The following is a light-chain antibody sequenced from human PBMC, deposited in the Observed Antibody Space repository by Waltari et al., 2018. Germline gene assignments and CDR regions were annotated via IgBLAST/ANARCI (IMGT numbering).Light chain of an antibody. J-gene: IGLJ3*02. Sequence: SYELTQPPSVSVSPGQTASITCSGAKLGDKYACWYQQKPGQSPLLVSYQGSKRPSGIPERFSGSNSGNTATLTISGTQAMDEADYYCQAWDSSTWVFGGGTKLTVL. CDR3: QAWDSSTWV. V-gene: IGLV3-1*01. CDR1: KLGDKY. CDR2: QGS.